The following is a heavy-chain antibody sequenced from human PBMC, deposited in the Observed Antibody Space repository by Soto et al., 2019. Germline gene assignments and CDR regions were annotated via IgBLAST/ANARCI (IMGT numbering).Heavy chain of an antibody. CDR2: IIPMFGIA. V-gene: IGHV1-69*02. CDR1: GGTFSSYT. Sequence: QVQLVQSGAEVKKTGSSVKVSCKASGGTFSSYTISWVRQAPGQGLEWMGRIIPMFGIANNAQKFQGRVTITADKTTSTDYMELSSLRSENTVVYYCARGNGDSHEYWGQGTHVTDSS. CDR3: ARGNGDSHEY. D-gene: IGHD4-17*01. J-gene: IGHJ4*02.